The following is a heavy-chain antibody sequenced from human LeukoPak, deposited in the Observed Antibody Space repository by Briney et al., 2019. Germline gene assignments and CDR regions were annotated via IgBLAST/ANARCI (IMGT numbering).Heavy chain of an antibody. J-gene: IGHJ6*02. CDR3: AILTYDMDV. V-gene: IGHV3-11*01. CDR2: ISSSGSTI. Sequence: GGSLRLSCAASGFTFSDYYMNWIRQAPGKGLEWVSYISSSGSTISYADSVKGRFTISRDNTKNSLYLQMNSLRAEDTAVYYCAILTYDMDVWGQGTTVTVSS. CDR1: GFTFSDYY.